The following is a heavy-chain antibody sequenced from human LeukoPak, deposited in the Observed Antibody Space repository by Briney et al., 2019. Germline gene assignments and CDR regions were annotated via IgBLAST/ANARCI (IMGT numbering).Heavy chain of an antibody. CDR2: IYSSGST. J-gene: IGHJ5*02. CDR1: GGSIRSDGYY. V-gene: IGHV4-31*03. D-gene: IGHD5-12*01. Sequence: PSETLSLTCTVSGGSIRSDGYYWGWIRQHPEKGLEWIGHIYSSGSTYYNPSLKSRVTISVDPSKNQFSLNLTAVTAADTAVCYCARKSRGYDFPWFDPWGQGILGTVSS. CDR3: ARKSRGYDFPWFDP.